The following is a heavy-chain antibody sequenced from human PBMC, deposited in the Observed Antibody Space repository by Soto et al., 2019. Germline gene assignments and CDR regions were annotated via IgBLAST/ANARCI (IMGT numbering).Heavy chain of an antibody. CDR3: ARAGMRGYYYYYMDV. D-gene: IGHD3-10*01. V-gene: IGHV4-34*01. J-gene: IGHJ6*03. Sequence: SETLSLTCAVYGGSFSGYYWIWIRQPPGKGLEWIGEINHSGSTNYNPSLKSRVTISVDTSKNQFSLKLSSVTAADTAVYYCARAGMRGYYYYYMDVWGKGTTVTVSS. CDR2: INHSGST. CDR1: GGSFSGYY.